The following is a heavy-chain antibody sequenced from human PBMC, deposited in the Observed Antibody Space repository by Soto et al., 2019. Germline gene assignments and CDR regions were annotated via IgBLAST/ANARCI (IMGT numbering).Heavy chain of an antibody. Sequence: EVQLVESGGGLVQPGGSLRLSCAASGFTFSSYWMSWVRQAPGKGLEWVANIKQDGSEKYYVDSVKGRFTISRDNAKNSLYLQINSLRAEDSAVYYCARDAVAATPLIDYCGQGTLVNVSS. D-gene: IGHD2-15*01. CDR2: IKQDGSEK. V-gene: IGHV3-7*01. CDR3: ARDAVAATPLIDY. CDR1: GFTFSSYW. J-gene: IGHJ4*02.